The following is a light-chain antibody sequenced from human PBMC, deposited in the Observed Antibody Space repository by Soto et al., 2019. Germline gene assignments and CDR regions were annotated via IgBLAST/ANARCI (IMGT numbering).Light chain of an antibody. V-gene: IGLV4-69*01. J-gene: IGLJ2*01. CDR2: LNSDGRH. CDR1: SGHSSYA. Sequence: QSVLTQSPSASASLGASVKLTCTLSSGHSSYAIAWHQQQPEKGPRYLMKLNSDGRHSKGDGIPDRFSGSSSGTERYLTISRLQSEDEADYYCQTWGTGILVFGGGTKLTVL. CDR3: QTWGTGILV.